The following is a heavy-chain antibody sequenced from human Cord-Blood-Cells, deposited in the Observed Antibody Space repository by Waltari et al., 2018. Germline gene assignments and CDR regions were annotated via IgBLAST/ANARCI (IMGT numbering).Heavy chain of an antibody. CDR3: ARGPHNPEIVVVPAAIYYFDY. J-gene: IGHJ4*02. CDR1: GGSFSGYY. D-gene: IGHD2-2*02. Sequence: QVQLQQWGAGLLKPSETLSLTCAVYGGSFSGYYWSWIRQPPGKGLEWIGEINHSGSTNDNPSLKSRVTISVDTSKNQFSLKLSSVTAADTAVYYCARGPHNPEIVVVPAAIYYFDYWGQGTLVTVSS. V-gene: IGHV4-34*01. CDR2: INHSGST.